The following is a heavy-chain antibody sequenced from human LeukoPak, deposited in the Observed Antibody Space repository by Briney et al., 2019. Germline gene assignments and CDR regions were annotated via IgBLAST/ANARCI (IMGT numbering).Heavy chain of an antibody. J-gene: IGHJ5*02. CDR2: IYYSGST. V-gene: IGHV4-38-2*02. D-gene: IGHD3-3*01. CDR3: ASSLLRFLRSWGSWFDP. CDR1: GYSISSGYY. Sequence: SETLSLTCTVSGYSISSGYYWGWIRQPPGKGLEWIGSIYYSGSTYYNPSLKSRVTISVDTSKNQFSLKLSSVTAADTAVYYCASSLLRFLRSWGSWFDPWGQGTLVTVSS.